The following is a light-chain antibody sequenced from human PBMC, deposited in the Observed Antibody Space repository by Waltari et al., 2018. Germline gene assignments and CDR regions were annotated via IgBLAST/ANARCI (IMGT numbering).Light chain of an antibody. CDR3: QHHFRLPAT. CDR1: QSISRY. V-gene: IGKV3-20*01. J-gene: IGKJ1*01. CDR2: GAS. Sequence: IMLTQSPGTLSLSPGERATLSCRASQSISRYLAWYQQQPGQAPRLLIYGASTRATGIPDRFSVSGSGTDFSLTISGLGPEDSAVYYCQHHFRLPATFGQGTKVEIK.